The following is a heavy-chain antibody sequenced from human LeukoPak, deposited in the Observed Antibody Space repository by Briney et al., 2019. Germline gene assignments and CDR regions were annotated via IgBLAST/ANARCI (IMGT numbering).Heavy chain of an antibody. CDR3: AREDQQLPDY. J-gene: IGHJ4*02. CDR1: GFTFNSYV. Sequence: GRSLRLSCTASGFTFNSYVMHWVRQAPGKGLEWVAVISKDGSNKYCVDSVKGRFTISRDNSKNTVYLQMSSLRAEDTAVYYCAREDQQLPDYWGQGTLVTVSS. CDR2: ISKDGSNK. V-gene: IGHV3-30-3*01. D-gene: IGHD6-13*01.